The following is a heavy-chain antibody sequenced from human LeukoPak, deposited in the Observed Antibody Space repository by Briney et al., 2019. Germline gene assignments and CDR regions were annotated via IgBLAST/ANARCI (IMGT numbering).Heavy chain of an antibody. Sequence: SETLSLTCSVSGGSISPYFWSWIRQPPGKGLEWIGYIAYSGSTNYNPSLKSRVTISVDTSKNQFSLKLSSVTAADTAVYYCARRCYDILTGYSFDYWGQGTLVTVSS. CDR1: GGSISPYF. CDR2: IAYSGST. V-gene: IGHV4-59*08. CDR3: ARRCYDILTGYSFDY. J-gene: IGHJ4*02. D-gene: IGHD3-9*01.